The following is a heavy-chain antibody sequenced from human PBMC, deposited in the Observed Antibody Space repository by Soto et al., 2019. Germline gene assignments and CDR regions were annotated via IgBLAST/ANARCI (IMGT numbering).Heavy chain of an antibody. CDR3: LGEYSYGHNYYYYGMDV. V-gene: IGHV4-39*01. CDR1: GGSISSSSYY. D-gene: IGHD5-18*01. J-gene: IGHJ6*02. Sequence: SETLSLTCTVYGGSISSSSYYWGWIRQPPGKGMEWIGSIYYSGSTNYIPSIKSRVTISVDTSKNQFSLKLSSVTAADTAVYYFLGEYSYGHNYYYYGMDVWGQGTTVTVSS. CDR2: IYYSGST.